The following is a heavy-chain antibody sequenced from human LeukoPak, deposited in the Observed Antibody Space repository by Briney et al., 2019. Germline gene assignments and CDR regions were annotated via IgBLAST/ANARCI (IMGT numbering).Heavy chain of an antibody. J-gene: IGHJ4*02. CDR2: IYHSGNT. V-gene: IGHV4-30-2*01. CDR1: GVSINGDACF. D-gene: IGHD2-21*02. Sequence: PSETLSLTCTVSGVSINGDACFWSWIRQPPGKGLEWIGYIYHSGNTYYNPSLKSRVIISLDTSKNQFSLKLSSVTAADTAVYYCARGGGAFCGDDCHRNFDFWGRGTLVTVSS. CDR3: ARGGGAFCGDDCHRNFDF.